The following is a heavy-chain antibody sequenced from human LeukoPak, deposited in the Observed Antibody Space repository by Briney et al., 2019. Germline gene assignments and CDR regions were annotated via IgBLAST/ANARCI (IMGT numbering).Heavy chain of an antibody. Sequence: GRSLRLSCAASGFTFEDYAMHWVRQAPGKGLEWVSGISWNSGSIGYADSVKGRFTISRDNAKNSLYLQMNSLRAEDTAVYYCARDVYYGDYVGYFDYWGQGTLVTVSS. D-gene: IGHD4-17*01. CDR1: GFTFEDYA. CDR3: ARDVYYGDYVGYFDY. CDR2: ISWNSGSI. J-gene: IGHJ4*02. V-gene: IGHV3-9*01.